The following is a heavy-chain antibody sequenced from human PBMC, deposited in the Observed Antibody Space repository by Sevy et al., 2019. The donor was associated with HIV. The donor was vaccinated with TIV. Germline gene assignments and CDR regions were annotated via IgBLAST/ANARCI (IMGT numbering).Heavy chain of an antibody. CDR3: ALERLFSNVAEYFQN. D-gene: IGHD1-1*01. V-gene: IGHV3-33*03. Sequence: GGSLRLSCAASGFTFSTYGMHWVRQAPGKGLEWVAVIWFDGSNTYYADSVKGRFTISRDNSKNSLYLQMNSLRAEDTAVYCCALERLFSNVAEYFQNWGQGTLVTVSS. CDR1: GFTFSTYG. J-gene: IGHJ1*01. CDR2: IWFDGSNT.